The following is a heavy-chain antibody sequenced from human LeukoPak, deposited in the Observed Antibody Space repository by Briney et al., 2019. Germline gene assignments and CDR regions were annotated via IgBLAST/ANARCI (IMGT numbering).Heavy chain of an antibody. V-gene: IGHV3-21*01. CDR3: ARADIVVVPAAMYGDYLDY. J-gene: IGHJ4*02. D-gene: IGHD2-2*01. Sequence: PGGSLRLSCAASGFTFSSYSMNWVRQAPGKGLEWVSSISSSSSYIYYADSVKGRFTISRDNAKNSLYLQMNSLRAEDTAVYYCARADIVVVPAAMYGDYLDYWSQGTLVTVSS. CDR2: ISSSSSYI. CDR1: GFTFSSYS.